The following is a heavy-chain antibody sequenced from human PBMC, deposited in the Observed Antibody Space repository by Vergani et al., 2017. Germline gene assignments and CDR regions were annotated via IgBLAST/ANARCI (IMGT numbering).Heavy chain of an antibody. V-gene: IGHV4-34*01. CDR2: INHSGST. J-gene: IGHJ5*02. Sequence: QVQLQQWGAGLLKPSETLSLICAVYGGSFSGYYWSWIRQPPGKGLEWIGEINHSGSTNYNPSLKSRVTISVDTSKNQFSLKLSSVTAADTAVYYCARGLARRSRRNWFDPWGQGTLVTVSS. CDR3: ARGLARRSRRNWFDP. CDR1: GGSFSGYY.